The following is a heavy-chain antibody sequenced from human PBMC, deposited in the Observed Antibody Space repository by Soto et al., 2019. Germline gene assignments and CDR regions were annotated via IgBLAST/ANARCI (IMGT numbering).Heavy chain of an antibody. CDR2: ISYDGSNK. CDR3: AKVYYDSSGYHLSLDY. Sequence: QVQLVESGGGVVQPGRSLRLSCAASGFTFSSYGMHWVRQAPGKGLEWVAVISYDGSNKYYADSVKGRFTISRDNSKNTRYLQMNSLRAEDTAVYYCAKVYYDSSGYHLSLDYWGQGTLVTVSS. D-gene: IGHD3-22*01. J-gene: IGHJ4*02. V-gene: IGHV3-30*18. CDR1: GFTFSSYG.